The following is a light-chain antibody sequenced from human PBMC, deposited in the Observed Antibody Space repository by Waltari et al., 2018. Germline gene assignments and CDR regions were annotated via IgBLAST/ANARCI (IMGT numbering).Light chain of an antibody. V-gene: IGKV3-15*01. CDR3: QHHNNWPPRWT. J-gene: IGKJ1*01. CDR1: QSVSSK. Sequence: ELVMTQSPATLSVSPGESATLSCRASQSVSSKLAWYQQKPGQAPRLLIYGASTRATGVPARFSGSGSGPEYILTISSLQSEDFAVYYCQHHNNWPPRWTFGQGTKVEIK. CDR2: GAS.